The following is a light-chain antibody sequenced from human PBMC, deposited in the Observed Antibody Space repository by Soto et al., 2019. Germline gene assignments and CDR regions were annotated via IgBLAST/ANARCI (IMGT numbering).Light chain of an antibody. V-gene: IGLV4-69*01. CDR3: QTWGSGIVV. CDR2: LNSDGSH. J-gene: IGLJ2*01. CDR1: SGHSNYA. Sequence: QSVLTQSPSASASLGASVKLTCTLSSGHSNYAIAWHQQQSEKGPRYLMKLNSDGSHSKGDGIPDRFSGSSSGAERYLTISSLQSEDEADSSCQTWGSGIVVFGGGTKL.